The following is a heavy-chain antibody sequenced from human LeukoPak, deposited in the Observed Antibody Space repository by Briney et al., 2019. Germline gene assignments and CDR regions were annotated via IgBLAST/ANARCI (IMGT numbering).Heavy chain of an antibody. CDR1: GLTFTSSA. V-gene: IGHV3-23*01. J-gene: IGHJ4*02. D-gene: IGHD6-6*01. CDR3: TRLGYSRSSAFDY. Sequence: PGGSLRLSCADSGLTFTSSAMSWVRQAPGKGLEWVSTIRDGGPSYYADSVRGRFTISRDDSKNTAYLQMNSLKTEDTAVYYCTRLGYSRSSAFDYWGQGTLVTVSS. CDR2: IRDGGPS.